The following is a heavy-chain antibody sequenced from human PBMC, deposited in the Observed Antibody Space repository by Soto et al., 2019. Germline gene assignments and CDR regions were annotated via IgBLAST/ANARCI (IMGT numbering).Heavy chain of an antibody. J-gene: IGHJ6*03. V-gene: IGHV3-30*03. CDR2: TSYDGSNK. Sequence: GGSLRLSCAASGFTFSSYGMHWVRQAPGKGLEWVAVTSYDGSNKYYADSVKGRFTISRDNSKNTLYLQMNSLRAADTAVYYCAREAGVAGSLDYYYMDVWGKGTTVTVSS. D-gene: IGHD6-19*01. CDR1: GFTFSSYG. CDR3: AREAGVAGSLDYYYMDV.